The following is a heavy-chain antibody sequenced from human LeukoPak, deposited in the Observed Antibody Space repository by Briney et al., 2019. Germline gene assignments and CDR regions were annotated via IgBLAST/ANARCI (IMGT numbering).Heavy chain of an antibody. V-gene: IGHV3-23*01. CDR2: FSVSGGIT. Sequence: EPGGSLRLSCAASGFTFTTYAMSWVRQAPGKGLEWVSTFSVSGGITSCADSVKGRFTISRDNSKNTLYLQMNSLRAEDTAVYYCAKGSWFGEFPHENWGQGTLVTVSS. CDR1: GFTFTTYA. J-gene: IGHJ4*02. D-gene: IGHD3-10*01. CDR3: AKGSWFGEFPHEN.